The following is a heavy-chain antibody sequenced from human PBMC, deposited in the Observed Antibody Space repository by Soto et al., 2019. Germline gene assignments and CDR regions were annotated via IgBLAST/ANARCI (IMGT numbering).Heavy chain of an antibody. Sequence: SETLSLTCTVSGGSISGTTFYWGWIRQPPGKGLECLGRVYYTGSTYYNPSLKSRITISVDTSKNQFSLKPSSVTAADTAVYYCARHRYSYGVYYFDYWGQGTLVTVSS. D-gene: IGHD5-18*01. V-gene: IGHV4-39*01. CDR1: GGSISGTTFY. J-gene: IGHJ4*02. CDR2: VYYTGST. CDR3: ARHRYSYGVYYFDY.